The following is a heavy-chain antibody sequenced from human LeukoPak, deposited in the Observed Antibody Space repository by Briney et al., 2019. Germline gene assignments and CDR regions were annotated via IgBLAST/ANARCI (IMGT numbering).Heavy chain of an antibody. V-gene: IGHV4-59*01. J-gene: IGHJ4*02. Sequence: PSETLSLTCTVSGGSISSYFWAWFRQPPGKGLEWIGYMHYSGRTNYNPSLKSRVAISGDTSKNQFSLKVTSVTAADTAVYFCARTIEVAGPLDYWGQGTLVTVSS. D-gene: IGHD6-19*01. CDR3: ARTIEVAGPLDY. CDR2: MHYSGRT. CDR1: GGSISSYF.